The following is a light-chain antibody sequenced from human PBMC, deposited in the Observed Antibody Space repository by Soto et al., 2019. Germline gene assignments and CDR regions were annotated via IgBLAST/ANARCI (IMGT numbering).Light chain of an antibody. CDR1: ALPKKC. CDR2: KDS. J-gene: IGLJ2*01. CDR3: LSADSSGSHVV. V-gene: IGLV3-16*01. Sequence: SYELTQPPSVSVSLGQMARITCFGEALPKKCAYCYQQKPGQFPVLVIYKDSERPSGIPERFSGSSSGTIVTLTISGVQAEDEADYYCLSADSSGSHVVFGGGTKVTVL.